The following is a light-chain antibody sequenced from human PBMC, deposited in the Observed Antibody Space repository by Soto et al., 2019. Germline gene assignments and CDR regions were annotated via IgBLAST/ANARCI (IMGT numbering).Light chain of an antibody. CDR2: GNS. V-gene: IGLV1-40*01. CDR1: SSNIGAGYD. J-gene: IGLJ1*01. Sequence: QSVLTQPPSVSGAPGQRVTISCTGSSSNIGAGYDVHWYQQLPGTAPKFLIYGNSNRPSGVPDRFSGSKSGTSASLAITGLQTEDEADYYCQSYDSSLSGYVFGTGTKV. CDR3: QSYDSSLSGYV.